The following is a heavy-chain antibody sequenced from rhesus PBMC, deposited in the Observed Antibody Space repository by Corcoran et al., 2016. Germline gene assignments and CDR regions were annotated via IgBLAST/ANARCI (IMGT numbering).Heavy chain of an antibody. CDR3: ARAPGSNRNGLDS. CDR1: VGSIRLDS. V-gene: IGHV4-173*01. D-gene: IGHD4-23*01. J-gene: IGHJ6*01. Sequence: QVPLQESGPGLVKPSDTLSLTCAVSVGSIRLDSFSWISQTPGNGMEWIGRISGYSGRSDYNPSVKSRVTSSTDTAKNQFSLKLDSVTAADTAVYYCARAPGSNRNGLDSWGQGVVVTVSS. CDR2: ISGYSGRS.